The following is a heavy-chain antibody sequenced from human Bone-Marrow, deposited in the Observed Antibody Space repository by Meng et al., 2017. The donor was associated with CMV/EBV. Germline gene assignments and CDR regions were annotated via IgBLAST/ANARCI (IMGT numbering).Heavy chain of an antibody. CDR1: GGSISSSSYY. V-gene: IGHV4-39*07. J-gene: IGHJ4*02. CDR3: ARDGAVAGTVWEC. CDR2: IYYSGST. D-gene: IGHD6-19*01. Sequence: GSLRLSCTVSGGSISSSSYYWGWIRQPPGKGLEWIGSIYYSGSTYYNPSLKSRVTISVDTSKNQFSLKLSSVTAADTAVYYCARDGAVAGTVWECWGQGPLVTVSS.